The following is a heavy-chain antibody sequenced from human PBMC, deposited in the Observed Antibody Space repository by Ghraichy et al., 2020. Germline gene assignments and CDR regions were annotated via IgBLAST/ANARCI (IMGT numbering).Heavy chain of an antibody. J-gene: IGHJ4*02. CDR2: IYYSGST. D-gene: IGHD2-2*01. CDR3: ARQIRVPAANDIDY. V-gene: IGHV4-39*01. CDR1: GGSISSSSYY. Sequence: SETLSLTCTVSGGSISSSSYYWGWIRQPPGKGLEWIGSIYYSGSTYYTPSLKRRVTISVDTSKNQFSLKLCSVPAADTAVYYCARQIRVPAANDIDYWGQGTLVTVPS.